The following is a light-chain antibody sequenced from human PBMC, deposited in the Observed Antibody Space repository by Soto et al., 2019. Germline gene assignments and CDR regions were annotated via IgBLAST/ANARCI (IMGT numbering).Light chain of an antibody. CDR3: QQYGSSPLT. J-gene: IGKJ4*01. CDR2: RAS. Sequence: EIVLTQSPSTLSLSQGERATLSCRASQSVSSDYVAWYRQKPGQVPTVLIYRASTRATGIPDRFSGSGSGTDFTLTISRVEPEDFAVYHCQQYGSSPLTFGGGTKVDIK. V-gene: IGKV3-20*01. CDR1: QSVSSDY.